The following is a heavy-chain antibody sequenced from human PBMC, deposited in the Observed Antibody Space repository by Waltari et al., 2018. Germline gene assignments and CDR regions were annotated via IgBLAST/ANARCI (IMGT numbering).Heavy chain of an antibody. CDR3: ARGDPTAGAIDY. Sequence: EVQLVESGGGLVKPGGSLRLVCAASGFTPRPYAMHWVRQVRGKGLEWVASIGAAGETKYLDSVKGRFTISRESAKNSLNLQMNSLTGGDTAVYHCARGDPTAGAIDYWGQGTLVTVSS. CDR1: GFTPRPYA. CDR2: IGAAGET. J-gene: IGHJ4*02. V-gene: IGHV3-13*01. D-gene: IGHD3-9*01.